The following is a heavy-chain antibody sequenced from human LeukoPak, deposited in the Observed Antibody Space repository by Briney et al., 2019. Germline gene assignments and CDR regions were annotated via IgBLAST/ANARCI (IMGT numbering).Heavy chain of an antibody. V-gene: IGHV3-23*01. J-gene: IGHJ4*02. Sequence: PGGSLRLSCAASGFTFSSYGMSWVRQAPGKGLEWVSAISGSGGSTYYADSVKGRFTISRDNSKNTLYLQMNSLRAEDTAVYYCAKDTRYSSSWYGGFDYWGQGTLVTVSS. CDR2: ISGSGGST. D-gene: IGHD6-13*01. CDR1: GFTFSSYG. CDR3: AKDTRYSSSWYGGFDY.